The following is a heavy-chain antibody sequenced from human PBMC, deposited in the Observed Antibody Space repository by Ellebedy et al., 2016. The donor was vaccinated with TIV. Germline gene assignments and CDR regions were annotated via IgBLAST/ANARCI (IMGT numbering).Heavy chain of an antibody. Sequence: ASVKVSCKGSGYSFTSYWIGWVRQMPGKGLEWMGIIYPGDSDTRYSPSFQGQVTISADKSISTAYLQWSSLKASDTAMYYCARHRGYGGKENWYFDLWGRGTLVTVSS. J-gene: IGHJ2*01. CDR2: IYPGDSDT. CDR3: ARHRGYGGKENWYFDL. V-gene: IGHV5-51*01. CDR1: GYSFTSYW. D-gene: IGHD4-23*01.